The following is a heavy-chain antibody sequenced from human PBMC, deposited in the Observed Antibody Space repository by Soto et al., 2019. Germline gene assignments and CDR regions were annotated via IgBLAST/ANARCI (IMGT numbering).Heavy chain of an antibody. CDR1: GGTFSSYA. Sequence: ASVKVSCKASGGTFSSYAISWVRQAPGQGLEWMGGIIPIFGTANYAQKFQGRVTITADKSTSTAYMELSSLRSEDTAVYYCASSYYDFWSGYPGLRTYYYYGMDVWGQGTTVTVSS. V-gene: IGHV1-69*06. J-gene: IGHJ6*02. CDR3: ASSYYDFWSGYPGLRTYYYYGMDV. D-gene: IGHD3-3*01. CDR2: IIPIFGTA.